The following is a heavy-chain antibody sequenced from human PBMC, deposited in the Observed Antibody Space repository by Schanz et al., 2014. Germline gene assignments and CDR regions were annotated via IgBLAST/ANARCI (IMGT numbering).Heavy chain of an antibody. J-gene: IGHJ4*02. Sequence: EVQLLESGGGLVQPGGSLRLSCVASGFTFSSYAMSWVRQAPGKGLEWVSGISDNGISTYYADSVKGRFTISRDNSENTLYLQMNSLRAEDTAVYYCARDKGGYYPFDYWGQGSLVTVSS. CDR2: ISDNGIST. D-gene: IGHD3-22*01. V-gene: IGHV3-23*01. CDR1: GFTFSSYA. CDR3: ARDKGGYYPFDY.